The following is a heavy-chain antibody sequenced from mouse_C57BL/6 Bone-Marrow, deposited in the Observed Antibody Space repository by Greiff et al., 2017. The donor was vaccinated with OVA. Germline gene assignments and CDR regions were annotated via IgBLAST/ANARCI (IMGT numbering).Heavy chain of an antibody. Sequence: VQLQQPGAELVRPGSSVKLSCKASGYTFTSYWMHWVKQRPIQGLEWIGNIDPSDSETHYNQKFKDKATLTVDKSSSTAYMQLSSLTSEDSAVYYCVLRGYSNYSYYAMDYWGQGTSVTVSS. CDR3: VLRGYSNYSYYAMDY. CDR1: GYTFTSYW. J-gene: IGHJ4*01. V-gene: IGHV1-52*01. D-gene: IGHD2-5*01. CDR2: IDPSDSET.